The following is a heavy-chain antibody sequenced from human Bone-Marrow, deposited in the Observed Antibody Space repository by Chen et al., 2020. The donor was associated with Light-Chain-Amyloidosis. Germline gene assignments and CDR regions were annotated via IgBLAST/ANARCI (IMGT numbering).Heavy chain of an antibody. D-gene: IGHD5-12*01. V-gene: IGHV5-51*01. CDR2: IYPDDSDA. CDR3: ARRRDGYNFDY. Sequence: EVQLEQSGPEVKKPGESLTISCKGSGYTFPNYWIGWVRQMHGKGVEGMGVIYPDDSDARYSPSFEGQVTISADKSITTAYLQWRSLKASDTAIYYCARRRDGYNFDYCGQGTLVTVSS. CDR1: GYTFPNYW. J-gene: IGHJ4*02.